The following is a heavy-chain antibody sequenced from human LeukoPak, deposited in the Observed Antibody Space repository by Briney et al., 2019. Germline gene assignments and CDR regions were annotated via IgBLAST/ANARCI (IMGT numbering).Heavy chain of an antibody. V-gene: IGHV1-69*06. J-gene: IGHJ4*02. CDR2: IIPIFGTA. CDR1: GGTFSSYA. Sequence: GSSVKVSCKASGGTFSSYAISWVRQAPGQGLEWMGGIIPIFGTANYAQKFQGRVTITADKSTSTAYMELSSLRSEDTAVYYCATRDYDSSGYSFDYWGQGTLVTVSS. CDR3: ATRDYDSSGYSFDY. D-gene: IGHD3-22*01.